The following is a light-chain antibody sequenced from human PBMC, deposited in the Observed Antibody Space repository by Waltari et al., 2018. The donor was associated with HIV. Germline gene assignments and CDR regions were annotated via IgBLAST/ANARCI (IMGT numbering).Light chain of an antibody. V-gene: IGKV3-20*01. CDR3: QQYGSSPPDT. CDR2: GAS. CDR1: QSVSRSY. J-gene: IGKJ2*01. Sequence: EIVLTQSPATLSLSPGERVTLSCRASQSVSRSYLAWYQQKPGQAPRLVIYGASSRATGIPDRFSGSGSGTDFTLTISRLEPEDFAVYYCQQYGSSPPDTFGQGTKLEIK.